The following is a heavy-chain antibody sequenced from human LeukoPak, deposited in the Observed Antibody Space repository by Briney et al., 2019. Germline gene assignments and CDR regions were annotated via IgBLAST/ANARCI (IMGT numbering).Heavy chain of an antibody. CDR1: GGSFSGYY. CDR2: INHSGST. D-gene: IGHD6-19*01. Sequence: PSETLSLTCAVYGGSFSGYYWSWIRQPPGKGLEWIGEINHSGSTNYNPSLKSRVTISVDTSKNQFSLKLSSVTAADTAVYYCARGVGSSGWPDFDYCGQGTLVTVSS. V-gene: IGHV4-34*01. CDR3: ARGVGSSGWPDFDY. J-gene: IGHJ4*02.